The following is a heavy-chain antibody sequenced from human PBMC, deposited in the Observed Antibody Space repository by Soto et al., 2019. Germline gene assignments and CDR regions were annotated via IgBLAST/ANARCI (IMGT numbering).Heavy chain of an antibody. CDR1: GFTFSSYA. D-gene: IGHD4-17*01. V-gene: IGHV3-23*01. J-gene: IGHJ4*02. Sequence: GGSLRLSCSASGFTFSSYAMNWVRQAPGKGLEWVSAISSSGGSTYYADSVKGRFTISRDNSKNTLYLQMNSLRAEDTAVYYCAKRLNGDSGPFDYWGQGTLVTVSS. CDR3: AKRLNGDSGPFDY. CDR2: ISSSGGST.